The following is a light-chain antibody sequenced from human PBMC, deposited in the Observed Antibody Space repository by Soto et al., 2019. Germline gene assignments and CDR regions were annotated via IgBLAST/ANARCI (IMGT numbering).Light chain of an antibody. CDR2: EVS. CDR3: CSYAGSSTFVV. Sequence: QSALTQPPSASGSPGQSVTISCTGTSSDVGGYNYVSWYQQHPGKAPKLMIYEVSKRPSGVPDRFSGSKSGNTASLTVSGLQAEDEADYYCCSYAGSSTFVVFGGGTKVTV. J-gene: IGLJ2*01. V-gene: IGLV2-8*01. CDR1: SSDVGGYNY.